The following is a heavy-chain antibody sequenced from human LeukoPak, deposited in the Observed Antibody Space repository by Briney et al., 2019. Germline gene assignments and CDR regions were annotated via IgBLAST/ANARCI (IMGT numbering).Heavy chain of an antibody. V-gene: IGHV4-34*01. Sequence: PSETLSLTCAVYGGSFSGYYWSWIRQPPGKGLEWIGEVNHSGSTNYNPSLKSRVTISVDTSKNQFSLKLSSVTAADTAVYYCARVSCSGGSCYLWVRRRAEAFDIWGQGTMVTVSS. J-gene: IGHJ3*02. CDR3: ARVSCSGGSCYLWVRRRAEAFDI. D-gene: IGHD2-15*01. CDR1: GGSFSGYY. CDR2: VNHSGST.